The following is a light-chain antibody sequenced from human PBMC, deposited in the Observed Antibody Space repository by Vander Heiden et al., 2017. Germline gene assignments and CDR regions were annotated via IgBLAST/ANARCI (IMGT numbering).Light chain of an antibody. CDR2: QDS. V-gene: IGLV3-1*01. Sequence: SYELTQPPSVSVSPGQPASITCSGDQLGDKYACWYQQKPGQSPVLVIYQDSKRPSGIPERFSGSNSGNTATLTISGTQAMDEAYYYCQAWDSSTVVFGGGTKLTVL. J-gene: IGLJ2*01. CDR1: QLGDKY. CDR3: QAWDSSTVV.